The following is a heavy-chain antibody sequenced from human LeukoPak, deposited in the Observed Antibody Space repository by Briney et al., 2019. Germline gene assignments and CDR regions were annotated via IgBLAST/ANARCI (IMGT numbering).Heavy chain of an antibody. V-gene: IGHV3-21*04. CDR3: AKGRTYYYDSSGYYYDPYFDY. Sequence: PGGSLRLSCAASGFTFSSYSMNWVRQAPGKGLEWVSSISSSSSYIYYADSVKGRFTISRDNAKNTLYLQMNSLRAEDTAVYYCAKGRTYYYDSSGYYYDPYFDYWGQGTLVTVSS. CDR1: GFTFSSYS. J-gene: IGHJ4*02. D-gene: IGHD3-22*01. CDR2: ISSSSSYI.